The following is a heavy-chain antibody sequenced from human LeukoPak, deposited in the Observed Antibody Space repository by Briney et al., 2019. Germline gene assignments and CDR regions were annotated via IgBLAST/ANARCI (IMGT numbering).Heavy chain of an antibody. CDR1: GFTFSWYW. V-gene: IGHV3-7*01. D-gene: IGHD6-13*01. CDR2: IKEDGSIK. CDR3: ARIGYSSSSIDY. J-gene: IGHJ4*02. Sequence: PGVSLRLSCAASGFTFSWYWMSWVRQAPGKGLKWVANIKEDGSIKYYVDSVKGRLTISRDNAKSSLYLQVNSLRAEDTALYYCARIGYSSSSIDYWGQGTLVTVSS.